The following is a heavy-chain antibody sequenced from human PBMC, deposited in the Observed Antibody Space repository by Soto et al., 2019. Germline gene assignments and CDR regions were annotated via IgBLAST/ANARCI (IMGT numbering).Heavy chain of an antibody. CDR2: ISSSSTTM. Sequence: GGSLRLSCAASGFTFSNYNMNWVRQAPGKGLEWVSDISSSSTTMYYADSVKGRFTISRDNAKNSLYLQTNSLRAEDTAVYYCARSKYYDYGFDYWGRGTLVTVSS. V-gene: IGHV3-48*01. J-gene: IGHJ4*02. CDR3: ARSKYYDYGFDY. D-gene: IGHD3-16*01. CDR1: GFTFSNYN.